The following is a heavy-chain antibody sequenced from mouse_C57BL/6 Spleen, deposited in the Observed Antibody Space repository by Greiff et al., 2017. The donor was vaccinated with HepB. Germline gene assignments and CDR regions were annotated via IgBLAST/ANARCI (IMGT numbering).Heavy chain of an antibody. CDR1: GFTFSDYG. V-gene: IGHV5-17*01. CDR2: ISSGSSTI. D-gene: IGHD1-1*01. CDR3: ARQLLLAY. Sequence: EVQLQQSGGGLVKPGGSLKLSCAASGFTFSDYGMHWVRQAPEKGLEWVAYISSGSSTIYYADTVKGRFTISRDNAKNTLFLQMTSLRSEDTAMYYCARQLLLAYWGQGTLVTVSA. J-gene: IGHJ3*01.